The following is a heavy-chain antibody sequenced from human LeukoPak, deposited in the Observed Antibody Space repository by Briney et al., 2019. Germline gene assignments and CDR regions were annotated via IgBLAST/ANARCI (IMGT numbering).Heavy chain of an antibody. D-gene: IGHD3-10*01. Sequence: SETLSLTCTVSGGSISSYYWSWIREPPGKGLEWVGYLYYSGSTNYNSSLKSRVIISVDTSKNQCSLKLSSVTAADTAVYYCASHYYGSGNFDYWGQGTLVTVSS. CDR3: ASHYYGSGNFDY. V-gene: IGHV4-59*01. CDR1: GGSISSYY. CDR2: LYYSGST. J-gene: IGHJ4*02.